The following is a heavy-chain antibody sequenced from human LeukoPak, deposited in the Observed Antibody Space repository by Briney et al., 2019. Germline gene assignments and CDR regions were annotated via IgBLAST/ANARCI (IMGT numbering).Heavy chain of an antibody. Sequence: GGSLRLSCAASGFTFGIYAMSWVRQAPGQGLDWVSAISARDGSIYYADSVKGRFTISRDNAKNSLYLQMNSLRAEDTAVYYCARDLGGSYYKNDYWGQGTLVTVSS. D-gene: IGHD1-26*01. CDR3: ARDLGGSYYKNDY. V-gene: IGHV3-23*01. CDR2: ISARDGSI. J-gene: IGHJ4*02. CDR1: GFTFGIYA.